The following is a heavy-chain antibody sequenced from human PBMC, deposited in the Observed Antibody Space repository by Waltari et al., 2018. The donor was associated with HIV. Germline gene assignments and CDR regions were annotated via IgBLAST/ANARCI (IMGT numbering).Heavy chain of an antibody. Sequence: EVQLVDSGGGLVKPGGSLRLSCAASGITFSPYWMSWVRQAPGKGLEWVANIKQDGSEKYYVDSVKGRFTISRDNTKNSLYLQMNSLRAEDTAVYYCARDHTWLHSDSWGQGTLVTVSS. CDR2: IKQDGSEK. CDR3: ARDHTWLHSDS. D-gene: IGHD5-12*01. CDR1: GITFSPYW. J-gene: IGHJ4*02. V-gene: IGHV3-7*01.